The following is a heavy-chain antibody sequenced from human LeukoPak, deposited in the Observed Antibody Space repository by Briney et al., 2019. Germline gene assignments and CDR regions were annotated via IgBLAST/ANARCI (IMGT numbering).Heavy chain of an antibody. CDR3: ARQKPGTLYNWVDP. CDR2: IYYSGNT. J-gene: IGHJ5*02. V-gene: IGHV4-39*01. CDR1: GGSISRSSYY. Sequence: SETLSLTCTVSGGSISRSSYYWGWIRQPPGKGLEWIGSIYYSGNTYYNSSLRSRVTISVDTSKNQFSLRLRSVTAADTAVYYCARQKPGTLYNWVDPWGQGTLVTVSS.